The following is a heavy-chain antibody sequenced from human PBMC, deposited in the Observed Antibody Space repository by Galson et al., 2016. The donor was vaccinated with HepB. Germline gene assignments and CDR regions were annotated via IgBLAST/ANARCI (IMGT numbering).Heavy chain of an antibody. CDR2: IWYDGSKK. Sequence: SLRLSCAASGFTFSNYGMHWVRQAPGKGLEWVAIIWYDGSKKYYADSVKGRFTISRDNYKNTLYLQMNTPRAEDTAVYYCARADIGTSGTFPKFDPRGQGTLVTVSS. V-gene: IGHV3-33*01. D-gene: IGHD6-13*01. CDR3: ARADIGTSGTFPKFDP. CDR1: GFTFSNYG. J-gene: IGHJ5*02.